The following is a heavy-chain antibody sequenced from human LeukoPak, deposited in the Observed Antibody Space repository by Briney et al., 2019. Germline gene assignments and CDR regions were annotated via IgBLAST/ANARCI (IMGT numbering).Heavy chain of an antibody. CDR1: GFTFKDYY. Sequence: GGSLRLSCAGSGFTFKDYYLNWIRQAPGKGLEWVASINHNGNVNYYVDSVKGRFTISRDNAKNSLYLQMSNLRAEDTAVYFCARGGGLDVWGQGATVTVSS. CDR3: ARGGGLDV. D-gene: IGHD3-16*01. CDR2: INHNGNVN. V-gene: IGHV3-7*03. J-gene: IGHJ6*02.